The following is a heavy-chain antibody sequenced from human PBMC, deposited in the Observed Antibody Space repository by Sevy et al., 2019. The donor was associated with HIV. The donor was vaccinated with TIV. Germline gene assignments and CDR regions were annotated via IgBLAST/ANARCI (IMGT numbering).Heavy chain of an antibody. D-gene: IGHD1-26*01. Sequence: HGGSLRLSCAASGFTFSDHYMDWVRQAPGKGLEWVGRTRNKANSYTTEYAASVKGRFTISRDDSKNSLYLQMNSLKTEDTAVYYCARRGSYYSGSPTGRYGAFDIWGQGTMVTVSS. CDR2: TRNKANSYTT. CDR1: GFTFSDHY. V-gene: IGHV3-72*01. J-gene: IGHJ3*02. CDR3: ARRGSYYSGSPTGRYGAFDI.